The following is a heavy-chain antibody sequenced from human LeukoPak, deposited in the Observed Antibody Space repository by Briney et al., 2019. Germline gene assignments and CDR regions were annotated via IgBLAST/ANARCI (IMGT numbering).Heavy chain of an antibody. CDR2: IHYSGTT. J-gene: IGHJ5*02. D-gene: IGHD1-1*01. V-gene: IGHV4-39*07. CDR3: AGDLGSQMTTISDWFDP. Sequence: GSLRLSCAASGFSVSRYWMSWVRQPPGKGLEWIGSIHYSGTTYHNPSLKSRVTISVDTSKKQFSLKLRSVTAADTAVYYCAGDLGSQMTTISDWFDPWGQGTLVTVSS. CDR1: GFSVSRYW.